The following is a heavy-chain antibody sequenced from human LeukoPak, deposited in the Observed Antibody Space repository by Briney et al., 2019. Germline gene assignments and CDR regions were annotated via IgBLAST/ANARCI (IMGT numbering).Heavy chain of an antibody. V-gene: IGHV4-38-2*01. J-gene: IGHJ4*02. CDR1: GYSISSGYY. D-gene: IGHD2-15*01. CDR3: ARQTISGGRFFDC. CDR2: IYHSGST. Sequence: SATLSLTCAVSGYSISSGYYWGWIRQSPGKGLRWIGTIYHSGSTYYNPSLKRRLTISIDTSKNQFSLKLSSVTAADTAVYYCARQTISGGRFFDCWGQGTLVNVSS.